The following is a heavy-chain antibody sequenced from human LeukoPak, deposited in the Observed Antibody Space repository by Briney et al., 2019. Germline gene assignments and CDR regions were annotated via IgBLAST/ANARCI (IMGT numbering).Heavy chain of an antibody. CDR3: ARDNPTLFDY. V-gene: IGHV1-18*01. J-gene: IGHJ4*02. CDR2: ISAYSGNT. Sequence: ASVKVSCKASGYTFFGYGISWVRQAPGQGLEWMGWISAYSGNTDYARKFQGRVTLTTDTSTSTAYMELRSLRSDDTAVYYCARDNPTLFDYWGQGTLVTVSS. CDR1: GYTFFGYG.